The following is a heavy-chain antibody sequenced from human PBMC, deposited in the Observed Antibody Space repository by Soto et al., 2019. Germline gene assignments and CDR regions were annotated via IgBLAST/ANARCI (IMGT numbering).Heavy chain of an antibody. CDR1: GYTFTAYH. Sequence: QVQLVQSGAEVKEPGDSVRVSCEASGYTFTAYHIHWVRQAPGQGLEWMGWINPKFGDTTYAQDFQGRVYMTRDMSISTVYMELSRLTSDDTAISYCARNMDYYYGRGSGNGHGVWGQGTTVTVFS. D-gene: IGHD3-10*02. J-gene: IGHJ6*02. CDR2: INPKFGDT. V-gene: IGHV1-2*02. CDR3: ARNMDYYYGRGSGNGHGV.